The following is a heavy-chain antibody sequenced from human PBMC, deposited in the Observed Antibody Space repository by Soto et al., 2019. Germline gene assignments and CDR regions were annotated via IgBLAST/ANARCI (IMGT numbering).Heavy chain of an antibody. CDR3: AKGTSSTQFLNYYFYHMDV. J-gene: IGHJ6*03. V-gene: IGHV3-23*01. CDR2: IGGSGAYT. CDR1: GLSFPNYA. D-gene: IGHD2-2*01. Sequence: LLESGGGLVQPGGSLRLSCVASGLSFPNYAMNWVRQAPGKGLEWVSGIGGSGAYTYYADSVKGRFTISRDNSKNTVYLQMNSLRVEDTAVYYCAKGTSSTQFLNYYFYHMDVWGKGTTVSVSS.